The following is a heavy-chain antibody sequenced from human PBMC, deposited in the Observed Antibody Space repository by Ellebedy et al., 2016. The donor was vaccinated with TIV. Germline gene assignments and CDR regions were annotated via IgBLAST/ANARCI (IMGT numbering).Heavy chain of an antibody. CDR3: ARASDWELPAFDY. J-gene: IGHJ4*02. V-gene: IGHV1-2*02. D-gene: IGHD1-26*01. CDR1: GYTFTGYY. CDR2: INPNSGGT. Sequence: ASVKVSCKASGYTFTGYYMHWVRQAPGQGLEWMGWINPNSGGTNYAQKFQGRVTMTRDTSISTAYMELSRLRSDDTAVYYCARASDWELPAFDYWGQGTLVTVSS.